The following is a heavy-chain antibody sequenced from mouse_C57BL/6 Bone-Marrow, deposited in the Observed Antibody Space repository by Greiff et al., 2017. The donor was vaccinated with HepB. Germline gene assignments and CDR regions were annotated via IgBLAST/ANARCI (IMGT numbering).Heavy chain of an antibody. J-gene: IGHJ4*01. Sequence: VQLQQPGAELVKPGASVKLSCKASGYTFTSYWMHWVKQRPGQDLEWIGMIHPNSGSTNYNEKFKSKATLTVDKSSSTAYMQLSSLTSEDSAVYYCASLITTVVALYAMDYWGQGTSVTVSS. V-gene: IGHV1-64*01. CDR1: GYTFTSYW. CDR3: ASLITTVVALYAMDY. D-gene: IGHD1-1*01. CDR2: IHPNSGST.